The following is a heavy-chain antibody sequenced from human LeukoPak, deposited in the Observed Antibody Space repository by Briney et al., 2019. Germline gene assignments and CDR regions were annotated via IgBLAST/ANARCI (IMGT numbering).Heavy chain of an antibody. CDR2: ISTSSSYI. CDR3: AELGITMIGGV. J-gene: IGHJ6*04. Sequence: GGTLRLSCAASGFIFSSYSMNWVRQAPGKGLEWVSFISTSSSYIYYADSVKGRFTISRDNAKDSLYLQMNSLRAEDTAVYYCAELGITMIGGVWGKGTTVTISS. CDR1: GFIFSSYS. D-gene: IGHD3-10*02. V-gene: IGHV3-21*01.